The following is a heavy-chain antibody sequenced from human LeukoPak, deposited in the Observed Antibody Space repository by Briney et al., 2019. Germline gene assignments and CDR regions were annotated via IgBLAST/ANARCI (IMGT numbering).Heavy chain of an antibody. Sequence: GGSLRLSCAASGFTFNNYALSWVRQPPGKGLEWVASISGSGGSTNCTDSVKGRFTISRDNSQNTLYLQMNSLRAEDTAIYYCAKDGSGFYYRYFDYWGQGTLVTVSS. CDR1: GFTFNNYA. V-gene: IGHV3-23*01. J-gene: IGHJ4*02. D-gene: IGHD3-10*01. CDR2: ISGSGGST. CDR3: AKDGSGFYYRYFDY.